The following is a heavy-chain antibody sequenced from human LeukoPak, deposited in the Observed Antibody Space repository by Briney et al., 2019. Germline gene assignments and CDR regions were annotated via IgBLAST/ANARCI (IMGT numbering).Heavy chain of an antibody. CDR3: ARGSGITSAGY. V-gene: IGHV3-23*01. D-gene: IGHD3-10*01. Sequence: PGGSLRLSCAASGFTFSSYAMSWVRQAPGKGLEWVSGISGSGGSAYYADSVKGRFTISRDNSKNTLYLQMNSLRAEDTAVYYCARGSGITSAGYWGQGTPVTVSS. CDR1: GFTFSSYA. J-gene: IGHJ4*02. CDR2: ISGSGGSA.